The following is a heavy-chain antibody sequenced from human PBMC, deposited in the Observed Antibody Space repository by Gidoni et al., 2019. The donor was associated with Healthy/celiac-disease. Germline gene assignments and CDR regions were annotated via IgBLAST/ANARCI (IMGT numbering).Heavy chain of an antibody. Sequence: QVQLQQWGAGLLKPSETLSLTCAVYGGSFSGYYWSWIRQPPGKGLEWIGEINHSGSTNYNPSLKSRVTISVDTSKNQFSLKLSSVTAADTAVYYCARAWGWYGGVLDYWGQGTLVTVSS. V-gene: IGHV4-34*01. D-gene: IGHD6-19*01. CDR2: INHSGST. CDR3: ARAWGWYGGVLDY. CDR1: GGSFSGYY. J-gene: IGHJ4*02.